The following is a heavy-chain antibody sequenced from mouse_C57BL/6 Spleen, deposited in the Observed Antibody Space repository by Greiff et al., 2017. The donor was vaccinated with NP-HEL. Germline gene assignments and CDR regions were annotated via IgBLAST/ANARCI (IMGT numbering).Heavy chain of an antibody. J-gene: IGHJ3*01. V-gene: IGHV1-15*01. CDR2: IDPETGGT. CDR3: TRSGTGSGFAY. CDR1: GYTFTDYE. D-gene: IGHD4-1*01. Sequence: QVQLQQSGAELVRPGASVTLSCKASGYTFTDYEMHWVKQTPVHGLEWIGAIDPETGGTAYNQKFKGKAILTADKSSSTAYMELRSLTSEDSAVYYCTRSGTGSGFAYWGQGTLVTVSA.